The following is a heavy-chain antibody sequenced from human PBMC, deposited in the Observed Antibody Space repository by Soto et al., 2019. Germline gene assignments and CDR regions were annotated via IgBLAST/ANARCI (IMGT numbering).Heavy chain of an antibody. CDR1: GFSLSTSGVG. V-gene: IGHV2-5*02. CDR3: AHVLVVVANYGMDV. J-gene: IGHJ6*02. CDR2: IYWDDDN. Sequence: QITLKESGPTLVKPTQTLTLTCTFSGFSLSTSGVGVGWIRQPPGKALEWLALIYWDDDNRYSPSLTSRLTITKDTSKTQVVLTMTNMDPVDTATYYCAHVLVVVANYGMDVWGQGTTVTVSS. D-gene: IGHD2-15*01.